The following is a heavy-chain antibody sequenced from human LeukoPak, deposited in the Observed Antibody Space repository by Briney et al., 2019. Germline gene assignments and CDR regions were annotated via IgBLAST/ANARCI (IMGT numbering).Heavy chain of an antibody. CDR3: ARARSDAFDI. CDR1: GYSISSDYY. CDR2: IYHTGTT. Sequence: SETLSLTCTVSGYSISSDYYWGWIRQPPGEGLEWVGSIYHTGTTYYNPSLKSRVTISVDTSKNQFSLKLSSVTAADTAVYYCARARSDAFDIWGQGTMVTVSS. J-gene: IGHJ3*02. V-gene: IGHV4-38-2*02.